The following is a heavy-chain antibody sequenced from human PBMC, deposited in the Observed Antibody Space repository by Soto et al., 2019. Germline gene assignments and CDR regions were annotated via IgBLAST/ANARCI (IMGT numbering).Heavy chain of an antibody. J-gene: IGHJ5*02. Sequence: SETLSLTCTVSGGSISGYYWSWIRQPPGKGLEWIGYIYYSGSTNYNPSLKSRVTISVDTSKNQFSLKLSSVTAADTAVYYCARDQTNYYDSSGYYSWFDPWGQGTLVTVSS. CDR2: IYYSGST. CDR1: GGSISGYY. CDR3: ARDQTNYYDSSGYYSWFDP. D-gene: IGHD3-22*01. V-gene: IGHV4-59*01.